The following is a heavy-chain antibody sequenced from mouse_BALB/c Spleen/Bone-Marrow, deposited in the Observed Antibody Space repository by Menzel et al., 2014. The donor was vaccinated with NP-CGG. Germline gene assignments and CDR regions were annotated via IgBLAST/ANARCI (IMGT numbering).Heavy chain of an antibody. Sequence: EVKLMESGTVLARPGAAVKMSCKASGYTFSNYWMHWVKQRPGQGLEWIGTIYPGNSDTTYNQKFKGKAKLTAVTSTSTAYMDLSSLTNEDSAAYYCTTLARTNFDYWGQGTTLTVSS. D-gene: IGHD3-1*01. CDR1: GYTFSNYW. CDR3: TTLARTNFDY. V-gene: IGHV1-5*01. CDR2: IYPGNSDT. J-gene: IGHJ2*01.